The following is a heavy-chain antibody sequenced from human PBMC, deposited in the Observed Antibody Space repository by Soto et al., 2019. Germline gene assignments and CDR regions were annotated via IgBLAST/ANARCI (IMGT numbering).Heavy chain of an antibody. Sequence: QVQLQESGPGLVKPSETLSLTCTVSGGSISSYYWSWIRQPPGKELEWIGYIYFSGGTNYNPSLKGRVTISVDTSKNQFSLKLSSVTAADTAVYYCARESRSWYGSIWDYWGQGTLVTVSS. V-gene: IGHV4-59*12. CDR1: GGSISSYY. D-gene: IGHD6-13*01. CDR2: IYFSGGT. CDR3: ARESRSWYGSIWDY. J-gene: IGHJ4*02.